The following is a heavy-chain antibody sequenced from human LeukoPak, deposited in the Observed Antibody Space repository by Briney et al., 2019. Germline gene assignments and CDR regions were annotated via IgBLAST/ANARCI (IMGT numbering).Heavy chain of an antibody. J-gene: IGHJ5*02. CDR3: ARATRQRLVRGNWFDP. D-gene: IGHD6-19*01. V-gene: IGHV4-59*01. CDR2: IYYSGST. Sequence: PSETLSLTCTVSGGSISSYYWSWIRQPPGKGLEWIGYIYYSGSTNYNPSLKSRVTISVDTSKNQFSLKLTSVTAADTAVYYCARATRQRLVRGNWFDPWGQGTLVTVSS. CDR1: GGSISSYY.